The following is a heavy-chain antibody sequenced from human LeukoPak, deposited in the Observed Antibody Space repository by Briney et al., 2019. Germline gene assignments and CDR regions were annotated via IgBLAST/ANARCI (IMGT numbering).Heavy chain of an antibody. D-gene: IGHD2-2*01. CDR1: SGSISSYY. CDR3: ARHLGYCTSTSCYPWFDP. J-gene: IGHJ5*02. CDR2: IYYSGTT. V-gene: IGHV4-59*01. Sequence: SETLSLTCTVSSGSISSYYWSWIRQSPGKGLEWIGYIYYSGTTAYNPSLKNRFTLSVDTSKNQFSLKLSSVTAADTAVYYCARHLGYCTSTSCYPWFDPWGQGTLVTVSS.